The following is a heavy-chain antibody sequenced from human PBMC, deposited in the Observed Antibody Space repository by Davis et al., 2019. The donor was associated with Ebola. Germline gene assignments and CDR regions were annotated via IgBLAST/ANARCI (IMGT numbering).Heavy chain of an antibody. V-gene: IGHV5-51*01. D-gene: IGHD6-19*01. CDR3: ALLPYRSSWNDGFDF. J-gene: IGHJ3*01. CDR2: IYPDDSDT. Sequence: GESLKISCKASGYRFTSYWIGWVRQMPGRGLQWLGIIYPDDSDTTYSPSFQGQISISADRSITTAFLQWDSLKASDTAMYDCALLPYRSSWNDGFDFWGQGTMVTVSS. CDR1: GYRFTSYW.